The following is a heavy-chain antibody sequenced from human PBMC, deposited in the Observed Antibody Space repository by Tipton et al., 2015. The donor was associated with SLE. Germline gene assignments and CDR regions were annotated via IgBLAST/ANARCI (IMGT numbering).Heavy chain of an antibody. Sequence: TLSLTCTVSGGSISNYYWSWIRQTPGKGLGWIGYVYTSGSTIYNPSLKSRVTISVDTSKNQFSLKLASVTAADTAIYYCARLRNGFYSDYDYWGQGTLVKVSA. CDR1: GGSISNYY. J-gene: IGHJ4*02. CDR3: ARLRNGFYSDYDY. CDR2: VYTSGST. V-gene: IGHV4-4*08. D-gene: IGHD3-22*01.